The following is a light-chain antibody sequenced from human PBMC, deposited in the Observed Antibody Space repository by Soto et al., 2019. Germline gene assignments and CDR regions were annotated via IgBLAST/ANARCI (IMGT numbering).Light chain of an antibody. J-gene: IGKJ1*01. CDR3: QQYNNWPRT. Sequence: EIVLTQSPDTLSLSPGEGVTLSCRASQSVSSNLAWYQQKPGQAPRLLIYGASTRATGIPARFSGSGSGTEFTLTISSLQSEDFAVYYCQQYNNWPRTFGQGTKVDIK. CDR1: QSVSSN. CDR2: GAS. V-gene: IGKV3-15*01.